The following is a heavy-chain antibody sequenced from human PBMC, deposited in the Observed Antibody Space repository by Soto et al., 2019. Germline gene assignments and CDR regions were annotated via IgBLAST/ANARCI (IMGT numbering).Heavy chain of an antibody. V-gene: IGHV1-8*01. Sequence: ASVKVPCKASGYTFTSYDSNWVRQATGQGLEWMGWMNPNSGNTGYAQKFQGRVTMNRKTSISTAYMELSSLRSEDTAVYYCARTRTRTLSIFDYWGQGTLVTVSS. D-gene: IGHD1-1*01. CDR3: ARTRTRTLSIFDY. J-gene: IGHJ4*02. CDR2: MNPNSGNT. CDR1: GYTFTSYD.